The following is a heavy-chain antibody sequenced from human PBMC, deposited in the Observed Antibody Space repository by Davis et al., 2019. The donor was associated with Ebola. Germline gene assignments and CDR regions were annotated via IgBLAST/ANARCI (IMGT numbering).Heavy chain of an antibody. CDR3: GVCYPYYYYGMDV. V-gene: IGHV3-23*01. Sequence: PGGSLRLSCAASGFTFSSYAMSWVRQAPGKGLEWVSAISGSGGSTYYADSVKGRFTISRDNSKNTLYLQMNSLRAEDTAVYYCGVCYPYYYYGMDVWGQGTTVTVSS. CDR2: ISGSGGST. D-gene: IGHD2-8*01. J-gene: IGHJ6*02. CDR1: GFTFSSYA.